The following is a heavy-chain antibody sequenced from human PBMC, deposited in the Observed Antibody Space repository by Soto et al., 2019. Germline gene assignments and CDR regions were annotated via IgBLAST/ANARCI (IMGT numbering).Heavy chain of an antibody. CDR2: INSDGSST. CDR3: VRTSLVVAAATREDY. Sequence: EVQLVESGGGLVQPGESLRLSCAASGFTFSSYWMHWVRQAPGKGLVWVARINSDGSSTSYAGSVKGRFTISRDNAKNTLYLHMNRLRAEDTAVYYCVRTSLVVAAATREDYWGQGTLVTVSS. CDR1: GFTFSSYW. D-gene: IGHD2-15*01. V-gene: IGHV3-74*01. J-gene: IGHJ4*02.